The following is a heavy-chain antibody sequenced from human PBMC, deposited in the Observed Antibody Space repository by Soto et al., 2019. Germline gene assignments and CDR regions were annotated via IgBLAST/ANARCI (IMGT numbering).Heavy chain of an antibody. CDR1: GYTFTSYA. D-gene: IGHD2-8*02. V-gene: IGHV1-3*01. CDR2: INAGNGNT. CDR3: ARDVGGTGE. Sequence: QVQLVQSGAEVKKPGASVKVSCKASGYTFTSYAIHWVRQAPGQRREWMGWINAGNGNTKYSQKFQARVTITRDTSSITADRELSSLRSEATAVYYCARDVGGTGEWGQGTLVTVSS. J-gene: IGHJ4*02.